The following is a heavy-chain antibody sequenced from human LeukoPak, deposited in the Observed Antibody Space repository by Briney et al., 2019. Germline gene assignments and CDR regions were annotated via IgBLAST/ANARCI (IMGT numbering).Heavy chain of an antibody. V-gene: IGHV3-21*01. Sequence: GGSLRLSCAASGFTFSSYTMNWVRQAPGKGLEWVSSINSDSSLMFYAESVKGRFTISRDNARNSLYLQMNSLRAEDTAVYYCIRDLFDDYSLDYWGQGALVTVSS. CDR3: IRDLFDDYSLDY. J-gene: IGHJ4*02. CDR2: INSDSSLM. CDR1: GFTFSSYT. D-gene: IGHD5-12*01.